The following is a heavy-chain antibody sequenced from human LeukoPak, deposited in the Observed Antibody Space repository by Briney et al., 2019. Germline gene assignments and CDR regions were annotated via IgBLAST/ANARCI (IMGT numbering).Heavy chain of an antibody. J-gene: IGHJ4*02. CDR3: AKDFGVYYDRYNFDY. CDR2: ISYDGSNK. CDR1: GFTFSSYG. V-gene: IGHV3-30*18. D-gene: IGHD3-22*01. Sequence: QPGRSLRLSCAASGFTFSSYGMHWVRQAPGKGLEWVAVISYDGSNKYYADSVKGRFTISRDNSKNTLYLQMNSLRAEDTAVYYCAKDFGVYYDRYNFDYWGQGTLVTVSS.